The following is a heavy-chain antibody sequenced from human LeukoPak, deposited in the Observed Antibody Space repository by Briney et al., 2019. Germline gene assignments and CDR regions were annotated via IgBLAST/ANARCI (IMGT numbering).Heavy chain of an antibody. V-gene: IGHV4-59*01. CDR2: IYYSGST. J-gene: IGHJ3*02. D-gene: IGHD1-26*01. CDR1: GGSISSYY. Sequence: SETLSLTCTVSGGSISSYYWSWIRQPPGKGLEWVGYIYYSGSTNYNPSLKSRVTISVDTSKNQFSLKLSSVTAADTAVYYCAREVASGSYYNAFDIWGQGTMVTVSS. CDR3: AREVASGSYYNAFDI.